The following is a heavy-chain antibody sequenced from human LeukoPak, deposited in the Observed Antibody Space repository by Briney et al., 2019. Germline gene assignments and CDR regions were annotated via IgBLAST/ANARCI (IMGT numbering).Heavy chain of an antibody. Sequence: ASVKVCCKASGYTFTGDYMHWVRQAPGQGLEWMGWINPNSGGTNYAQKFQGRVTMTRDTSISTASLELSRLTSDDTAVYYCARDPRGGDTQFDDWGQGTLVTVAS. CDR1: GYTFTGDY. V-gene: IGHV1-2*02. CDR3: ARDPRGGDTQFDD. CDR2: INPNSGGT. D-gene: IGHD2-21*02. J-gene: IGHJ4*02.